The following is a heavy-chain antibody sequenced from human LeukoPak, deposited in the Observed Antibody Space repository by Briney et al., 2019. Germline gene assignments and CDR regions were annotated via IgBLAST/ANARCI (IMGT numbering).Heavy chain of an antibody. D-gene: IGHD3-10*01. Sequence: GGSLRPYCAASRFPFNNYAMNWVPPAPGKGPEWVSTISNSGGSPYYAASVTGRFTISRDNSKNTLYLQMNSLRGDDTAVYYCARTYGAGSYYAHYFDNWGQGTLVTVSS. CDR3: ARTYGAGSYYAHYFDN. J-gene: IGHJ4*02. CDR1: RFPFNNYA. CDR2: ISNSGGSP. V-gene: IGHV3-23*01.